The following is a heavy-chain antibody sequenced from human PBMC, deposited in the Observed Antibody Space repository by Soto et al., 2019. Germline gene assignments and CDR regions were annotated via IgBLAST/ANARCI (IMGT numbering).Heavy chain of an antibody. D-gene: IGHD3-9*01. CDR1: RFTFGSYA. CDR3: ANPRLPYDILTGYYIN. CDR2: ISYDGSNK. V-gene: IGHV3-30*18. Sequence: QPGGSLRLSCEASRFTFGSYAMHWVRQAPGKGLEWVAVISYDGSNKYCADSVKGRFTISRDNSKNTLYLQMNSLRAEDTAVYYCANPRLPYDILTGYYINWGQGTLVTVSS. J-gene: IGHJ4*02.